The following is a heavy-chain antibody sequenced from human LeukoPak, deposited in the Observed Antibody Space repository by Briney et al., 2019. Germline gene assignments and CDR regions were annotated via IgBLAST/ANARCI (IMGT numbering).Heavy chain of an antibody. Sequence: SETLSLTCTVSGGSITSYYWSWIRQPPGKGLEWIGYIYYSGSTNYNPSLKSRVTISVDTSKNQFSLKLSSVTAADTAVYYCARHVTYGSSWPYFDYWGQETLVTVSS. D-gene: IGHD6-13*01. V-gene: IGHV4-59*08. CDR3: ARHVTYGSSWPYFDY. J-gene: IGHJ4*02. CDR1: GGSITSYY. CDR2: IYYSGST.